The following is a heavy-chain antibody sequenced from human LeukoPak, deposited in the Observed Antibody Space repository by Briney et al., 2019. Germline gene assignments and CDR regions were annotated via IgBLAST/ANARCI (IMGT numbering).Heavy chain of an antibody. CDR2: ISYDGSNK. D-gene: IGHD3-10*01. CDR3: AKDMGYYGSGPGDY. Sequence: PARSLRLSCAASGFTFSSYGMHWVRQAPGKGLEWVAVISYDGSNKYYADSVEGRFTISRDNSKNTLYLQMNSLRAEDTAVYYCAKDMGYYGSGPGDYWGQGTLVTVSS. V-gene: IGHV3-30*18. CDR1: GFTFSSYG. J-gene: IGHJ4*02.